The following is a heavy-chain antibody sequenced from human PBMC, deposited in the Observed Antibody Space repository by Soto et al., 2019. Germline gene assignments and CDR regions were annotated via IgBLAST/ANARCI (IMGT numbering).Heavy chain of an antibody. CDR3: AKSYDFWSGYYNYYYYYYMDV. J-gene: IGHJ6*03. Sequence: GESLKISCAASGFTFSSYAMSWVRQAPGKGLEWVSAISGSGGSTYYADSVKGRFTISRDNSKNTLYLQMNSLRAEDTAVYYCAKSYDFWSGYYNYYYYYYMDVWGKGTTVTVSS. CDR2: ISGSGGST. CDR1: GFTFSSYA. V-gene: IGHV3-23*01. D-gene: IGHD3-3*01.